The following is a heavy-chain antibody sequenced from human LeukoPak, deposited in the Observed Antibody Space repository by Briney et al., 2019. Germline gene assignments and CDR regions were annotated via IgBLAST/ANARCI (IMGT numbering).Heavy chain of an antibody. CDR3: ASYSSSRGDIEY. Sequence: GGSLRLSCAASGFTFSDYYMSWIRQAPGKGLEWVSYISSSSSYTNYADFVKGRFTISRDNAKNSLYLQMDSLRAEDTAVYYCASYSSSRGDIEYWGQGTLVTVSS. J-gene: IGHJ4*02. CDR1: GFTFSDYY. CDR2: ISSSSSYT. D-gene: IGHD3-10*01. V-gene: IGHV3-11*06.